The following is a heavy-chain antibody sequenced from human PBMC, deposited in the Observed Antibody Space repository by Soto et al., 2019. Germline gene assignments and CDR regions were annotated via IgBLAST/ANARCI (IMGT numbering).Heavy chain of an antibody. J-gene: IGHJ3*01. CDR3: ALGLHARGGGSVAFDL. D-gene: IGHD2-15*01. Sequence: KESGPTLVKPTQTLTLTCTFSGFSLSTSGVSVGWIREPPGKALEWLTVVFWDDGKHYSPSLKSRLTITKDTSKSQVFLIMTNMDPEYTATYYCALGLHARGGGSVAFDLWGQVCVLTVSS. CDR2: VFWDDGK. CDR1: GFSLSTSGVS. V-gene: IGHV2-5*02.